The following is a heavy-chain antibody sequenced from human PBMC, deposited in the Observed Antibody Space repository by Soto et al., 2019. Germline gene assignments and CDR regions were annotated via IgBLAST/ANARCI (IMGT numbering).Heavy chain of an antibody. CDR3: AKTGFWSGYRVADY. V-gene: IGHV4-34*01. CDR2: INHSGST. CDR1: GGSFSGYY. Sequence: SETLSLTCAVYGGSFSGYYWSWIRQPPGKGLEWIGEINHSGSTNYNPSLKSRVTISVDTSKNQFSLKLSSVTAADTAVYFCAKTGFWSGYRVADYWGQGTLVTV. J-gene: IGHJ4*02. D-gene: IGHD3-3*01.